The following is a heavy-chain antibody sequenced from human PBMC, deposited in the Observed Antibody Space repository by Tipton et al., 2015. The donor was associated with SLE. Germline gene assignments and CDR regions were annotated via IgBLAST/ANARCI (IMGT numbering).Heavy chain of an antibody. V-gene: IGHV4-59*12. D-gene: IGHD1/OR15-1a*01. J-gene: IGHJ4*02. CDR3: AREGTAPWSRDFDY. Sequence: TLSLTCTVSGGSISSNYWSWIRQPPGKGLEWIGSIYHSGSTYYNPSLKSRVTISVDTSKNQFSLKLNSVTAADTAVYYCAREGTAPWSRDFDYWGQGTLVTVSS. CDR1: GGSISSNY. CDR2: IYHSGST.